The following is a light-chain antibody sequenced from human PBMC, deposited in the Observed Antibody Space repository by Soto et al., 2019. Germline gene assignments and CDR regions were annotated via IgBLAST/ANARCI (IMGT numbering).Light chain of an antibody. Sequence: EIVLTQSPGTLSLSPGEGATLSCRASQTVGSNYLAWYQQKPGQAPRLLIYDASRRATGIPDRFSGRGSGTEFTLTILSMEPEDFAVYYCRQYGYSPPWTFGQGTKVETK. CDR1: QTVGSNY. J-gene: IGKJ1*01. CDR2: DAS. CDR3: RQYGYSPPWT. V-gene: IGKV3-20*01.